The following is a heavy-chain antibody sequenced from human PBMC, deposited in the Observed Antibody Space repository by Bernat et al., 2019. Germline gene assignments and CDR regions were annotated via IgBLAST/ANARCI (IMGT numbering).Heavy chain of an antibody. CDR2: IKQDGSEK. CDR1: GFTFSSYW. J-gene: IGHJ4*02. V-gene: IGHV3-7*01. D-gene: IGHD4-17*01. Sequence: EVQLVESGGGLVQPGGSLRLSCAASGFTFSSYWMSWVRQAPGKGLEWVANIKQDGSEKYYVDSVKGRFTISRDNAKNSLYLQMNSLRAEDTAVYYCVRDNPLDYGDYVGYWGQGTLVTVSS. CDR3: VRDNPLDYGDYVGY.